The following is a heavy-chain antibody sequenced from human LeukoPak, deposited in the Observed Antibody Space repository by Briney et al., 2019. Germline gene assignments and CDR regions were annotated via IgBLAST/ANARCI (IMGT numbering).Heavy chain of an antibody. CDR3: TRGYYDSSGIDY. D-gene: IGHD3-22*01. V-gene: IGHV3-66*01. Sequence: GGSLRLSCAASGFTVSSNYMSWVRQAPGKGLEWVSVIYSGGSTYYADSAKGRFTISRDNSKNTLYLQMNSLRAEDTAVYYCTRGYYDSSGIDYWGQGTLVTVSS. J-gene: IGHJ4*02. CDR1: GFTVSSNY. CDR2: IYSGGST.